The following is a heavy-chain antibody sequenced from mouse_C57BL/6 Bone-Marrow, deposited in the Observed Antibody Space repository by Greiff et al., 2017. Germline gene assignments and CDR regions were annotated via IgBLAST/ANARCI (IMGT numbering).Heavy chain of an antibody. CDR3: SRNGANWDLDD. D-gene: IGHD4-1*01. Sequence: EVKLMESGPELVKPGASVTIPCKASGYTFTDYNMDWVKQSHGKSLEWIGDSNPNNGGTIYNQKFKGKATLTVDKSSSTAYMELRSLTSEDTAVYYCSRNGANWDLDDCGQGTTLTDSS. CDR2: SNPNNGGT. J-gene: IGHJ2*01. CDR1: GYTFTDYN. V-gene: IGHV1-18*01.